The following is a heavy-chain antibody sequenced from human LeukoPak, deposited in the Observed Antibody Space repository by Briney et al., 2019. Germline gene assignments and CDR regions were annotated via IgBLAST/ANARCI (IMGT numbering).Heavy chain of an antibody. J-gene: IGHJ4*02. D-gene: IGHD3-10*01. Sequence: PLETLSLTCTVSGGSISSYYWSWFRQPPGKGLEWIGYVYYSGSTKYNPSLKSRVTISVDTSQNQFSLKLSSVTAADTALYFCAKVTMVRGAPDYWGQGTLVTVSS. CDR1: GGSISSYY. CDR3: AKVTMVRGAPDY. V-gene: IGHV4-59*01. CDR2: VYYSGST.